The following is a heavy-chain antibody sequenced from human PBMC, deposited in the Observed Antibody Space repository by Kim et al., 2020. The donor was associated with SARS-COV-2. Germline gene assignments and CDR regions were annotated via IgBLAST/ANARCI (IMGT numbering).Heavy chain of an antibody. J-gene: IGHJ4*02. D-gene: IGHD3-16*01. Sequence: GIAKFYVASLKGRFTISRDNARNSLYLQMDSLRAEDTAVYYCVAGGTYLGVWGQGTLVTVSS. CDR2: GIAK. CDR3: VAGGTYLGV. V-gene: IGHV3-7*01.